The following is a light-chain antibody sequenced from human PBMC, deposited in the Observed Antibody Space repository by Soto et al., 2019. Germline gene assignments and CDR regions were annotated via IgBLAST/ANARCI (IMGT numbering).Light chain of an antibody. CDR2: ATS. Sequence: EIVLTQSPDTLSLSPGERATLSCRASQSADSTYLAWCQQKPGQAPRLLIYATSSRAAGTPDRFSGSGSGTDFTLTISSLEPEDFALYYCQQYDTSPPLYTFGQGTRLEIK. CDR3: QQYDTSPPLYT. V-gene: IGKV3-20*01. CDR1: QSADSTY. J-gene: IGKJ2*01.